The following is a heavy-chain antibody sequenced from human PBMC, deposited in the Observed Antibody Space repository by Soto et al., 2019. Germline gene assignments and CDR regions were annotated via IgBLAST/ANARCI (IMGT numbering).Heavy chain of an antibody. CDR1: GFTVSTSY. Sequence: GGSLRLSCAGSGFTVSTSYMTWVRQIPGKGLEWVSIIYSGGSAYYAPSVTGRFTISRDSSKNTLILHMNSLRAEDSAVYFCAKRKYCPSTPCFDYWRQGTLDPVS. CDR2: IYSGGSA. D-gene: IGHD2-2*01. V-gene: IGHV3-66*01. J-gene: IGHJ4*02. CDR3: AKRKYCPSTPCFDY.